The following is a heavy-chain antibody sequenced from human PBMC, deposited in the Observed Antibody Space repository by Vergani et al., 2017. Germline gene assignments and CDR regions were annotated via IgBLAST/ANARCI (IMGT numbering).Heavy chain of an antibody. CDR1: GGSFSGYY. CDR2: IYYSGST. D-gene: IGHD2-2*01. V-gene: IGHV4-34*11. J-gene: IGHJ6*02. CDR3: ARVDSTNYYYYGMDV. Sequence: QVQLQQWGAGLLKPSETLSLTCAVYGGSFSGYYWSWIRQPPGKGLEWIGYIYYSGSTNYNPSLKSRVTISVDTSKNQFSLKLSSVTAADTAVYYCARVDSTNYYYYGMDVWGQGTTVTVSS.